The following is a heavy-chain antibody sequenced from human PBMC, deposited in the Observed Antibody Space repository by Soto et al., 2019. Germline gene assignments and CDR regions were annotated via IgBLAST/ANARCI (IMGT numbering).Heavy chain of an antibody. Sequence: EVQLLESGGGLVQPGGSLRLSCAASGFTFSSYAMSWVRQAPGKGLEWVSAISGSGGSTYYADSVKGRFTISRDNSKNTLYLQMNSLRAEDTAVYYCAKAHYSSSWPNWFDPWCQGTLVTVSS. D-gene: IGHD6-13*01. V-gene: IGHV3-23*01. J-gene: IGHJ5*02. CDR1: GFTFSSYA. CDR3: AKAHYSSSWPNWFDP. CDR2: ISGSGGST.